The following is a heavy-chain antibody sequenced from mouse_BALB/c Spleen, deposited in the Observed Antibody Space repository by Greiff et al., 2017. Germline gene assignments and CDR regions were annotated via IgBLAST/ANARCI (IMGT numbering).Heavy chain of an antibody. CDR1: GYTFTSYW. J-gene: IGHJ4*01. CDR3: ARIYYEYEDDAMDY. CDR2: INPSNGRT. Sequence: QVQLQQPGAELVKPGASVKLSCKASGYTFTSYWMHWVKQRPGQGLEWIGEINPSNGRTNYNEKFKSKATLTVDKSSSTAYMQLSSLTSEDSAVYDCARIYYEYEDDAMDYWGQGTSVTVSA. V-gene: IGHV1S81*02. D-gene: IGHD2-4*01.